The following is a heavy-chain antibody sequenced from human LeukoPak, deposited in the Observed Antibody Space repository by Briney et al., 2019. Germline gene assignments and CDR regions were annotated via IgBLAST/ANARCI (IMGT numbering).Heavy chain of an antibody. D-gene: IGHD6-6*01. CDR3: ARDREYSSSGLVWFDP. CDR1: GGSVSSYY. J-gene: IGHJ5*02. Sequence: SETLSLTCTVSGGSVSSYYWSWIRQPPGKGLEWIAYIYYSGSTKYNPSLKSRVTISLDRSKNQFSLKLRSVTAADTAVYYCARDREYSSSGLVWFDPWGHGILVTVSS. CDR2: IYYSGST. V-gene: IGHV4-59*02.